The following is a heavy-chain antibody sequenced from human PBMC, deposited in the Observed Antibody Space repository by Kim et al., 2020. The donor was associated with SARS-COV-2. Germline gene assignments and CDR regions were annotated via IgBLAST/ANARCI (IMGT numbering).Heavy chain of an antibody. CDR1: GFTFSTYA. Sequence: GGSLRLSCAASGFTFSTYAMTWVRQAPGTGLEWVSVIYSGGSSTYYADSVKGRLTISRDDSKNTLYLQMNSLSAEDTAVYYCARGRGYHAYWGQGTLVPV. V-gene: IGHV3-23*03. D-gene: IGHD3-22*01. J-gene: IGHJ4*02. CDR2: IYSGGSST. CDR3: ARGRGYHAY.